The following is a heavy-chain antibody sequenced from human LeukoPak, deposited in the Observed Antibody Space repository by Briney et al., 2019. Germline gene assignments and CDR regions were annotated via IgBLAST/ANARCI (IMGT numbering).Heavy chain of an antibody. CDR3: ARRCSSNSCPFEY. D-gene: IGHD2-2*01. CDR1: GYSFTSYW. V-gene: IGHV5-10-1*01. CDR2: MDPSDSYS. Sequence: GESLKISCKGSGYSFTSYWIGWVRQMPGKGLEWMGRMDPSDSYSNYSPSFQGHVTISADKSISTAYLQWSSLKASDTAMYYCARRCSSNSCPFEYWGQGTLVTVSS. J-gene: IGHJ4*02.